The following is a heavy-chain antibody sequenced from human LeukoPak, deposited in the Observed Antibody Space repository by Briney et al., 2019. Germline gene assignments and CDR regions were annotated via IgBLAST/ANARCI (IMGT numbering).Heavy chain of an antibody. CDR1: GFTFSSYW. Sequence: GGSLRLSCAASGFTFSSYWMNWVRQAPGKGLEWVANIKQDGSEKYYVDSVKGRFTISRDNAKNSLYLQMYSLRAEDTAVYYCARDHSGYSSGWYSDYWGQGTLVTVSS. CDR2: IKQDGSEK. D-gene: IGHD6-19*01. CDR3: ARDHSGYSSGWYSDY. V-gene: IGHV3-7*01. J-gene: IGHJ4*02.